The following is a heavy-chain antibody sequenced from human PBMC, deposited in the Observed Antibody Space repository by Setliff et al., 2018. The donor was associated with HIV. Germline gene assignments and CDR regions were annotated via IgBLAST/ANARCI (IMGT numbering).Heavy chain of an antibody. D-gene: IGHD3-22*01. CDR3: AHVGDGSGYYGGPSFDY. CDR2: IYWDDDK. CDR1: GGSISSSSYY. V-gene: IGHV2-5*02. Sequence: TLSLTCTVSGGSISSSSYYWGWIRQPPGKALEWLALIYWDDDKRYSPSLKSRLTITEDTSKNQVVITMTNMDPVETATYYCAHVGDGSGYYGGPSFDYWGQGTLVTVSS. J-gene: IGHJ4*02.